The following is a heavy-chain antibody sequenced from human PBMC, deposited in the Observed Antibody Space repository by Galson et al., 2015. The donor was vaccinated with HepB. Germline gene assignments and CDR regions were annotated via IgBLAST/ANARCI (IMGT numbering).Heavy chain of an antibody. CDR1: GGTFSSYV. CDR2: IIPIFGRA. V-gene: IGHV1-69*13. Sequence: SVKVSCKASGGTFSSYVINWMRQAPGQGLEWMGGIIPIFGRANYAQKFQGRVTIAADESTGTAYMELSGLRSEDTAVYYCARQPNYYDKSLDHWGQGTLVTVSS. CDR3: ARQPNYYDKSLDH. J-gene: IGHJ4*02. D-gene: IGHD3-22*01.